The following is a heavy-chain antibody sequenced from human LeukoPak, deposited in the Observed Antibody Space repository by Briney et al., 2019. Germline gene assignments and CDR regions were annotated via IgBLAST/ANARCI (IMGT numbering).Heavy chain of an antibody. J-gene: IGHJ4*02. CDR3: ARGRYGDSQSFDY. D-gene: IGHD4-17*01. V-gene: IGHV3-21*01. Sequence: GGSLRLSCAASGFTFSSYEMNWVRQAPGKGLEWVSSISSSSSYIYYADSVKGRFTISRDNAKNSLYLQMNSLRAEDTAVYYCARGRYGDSQSFDYWGQGTLVTVSS. CDR1: GFTFSSYE. CDR2: ISSSSSYI.